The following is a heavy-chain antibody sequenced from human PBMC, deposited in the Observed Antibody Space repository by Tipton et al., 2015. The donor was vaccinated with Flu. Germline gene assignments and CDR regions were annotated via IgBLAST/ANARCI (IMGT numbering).Heavy chain of an antibody. V-gene: IGHV4-39*07. D-gene: IGHD1-1*01. CDR2: IRYGGSS. CDR3: AGVWSSFVATASLDY. CDR1: GGSISTSGYY. Sequence: TLSLICTVSGGSISTSGYYWGWIRQPPGKGLGWIGSIRYGGSSYYTPSLKSRVTISLDMSKDQFSLKLASVTAADTAVYYCAGVWSSFVATASLDYWGRGTLVTVSS. J-gene: IGHJ4*02.